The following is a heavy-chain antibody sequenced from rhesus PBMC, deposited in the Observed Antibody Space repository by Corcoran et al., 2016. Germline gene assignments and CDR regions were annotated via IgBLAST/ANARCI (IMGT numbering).Heavy chain of an antibody. CDR1: GGSISSNY. D-gene: IGHD6-31*01. V-gene: IGHV4-173*01. Sequence: QLQLQESGPGLVKPSETLSLTCAVSGGSISSNYWSWIRQPPGKGLEWIGRISGSGGSTHSNPSLKSRVTISTDTSKNQFSLKLSSVTAAVTAVYYCARHSSGWYFDYWGQGVLVTVSS. J-gene: IGHJ4*01. CDR3: ARHSSGWYFDY. CDR2: ISGSGGST.